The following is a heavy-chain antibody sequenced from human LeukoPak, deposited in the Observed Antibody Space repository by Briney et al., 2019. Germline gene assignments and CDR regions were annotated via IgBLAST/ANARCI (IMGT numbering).Heavy chain of an antibody. CDR1: GYTFTGYY. Sequence: GASVKVSCKASGYTFTGYYMHWVRQAPGQGLEWMGWINPNSGGTNYAQKFQGRVPMTRDTSISTAYMELSRLRSDDTAVYYCAREAGGAYHFDYWGQGTLVTVSS. D-gene: IGHD1-26*01. CDR2: INPNSGGT. J-gene: IGHJ4*02. CDR3: AREAGGAYHFDY. V-gene: IGHV1-2*02.